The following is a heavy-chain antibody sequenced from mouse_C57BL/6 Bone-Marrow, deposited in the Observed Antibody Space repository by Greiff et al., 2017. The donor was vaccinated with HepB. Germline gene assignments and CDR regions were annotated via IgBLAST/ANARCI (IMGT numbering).Heavy chain of an antibody. CDR3: ARHAYGSSSCAY. J-gene: IGHJ3*01. V-gene: IGHV5-6*01. D-gene: IGHD1-1*01. CDR2: ISSGGSYT. Sequence: EVQLVESGGDLVKPGGSLKLSCAASGFTFSSYGMSWVRQTPDKRLEWVATISSGGSYTYYPDSVKGRFTISRDNAKNTLYLQMSSLKSEDTAMYYCARHAYGSSSCAYWGQGTLVTVSA. CDR1: GFTFSSYG.